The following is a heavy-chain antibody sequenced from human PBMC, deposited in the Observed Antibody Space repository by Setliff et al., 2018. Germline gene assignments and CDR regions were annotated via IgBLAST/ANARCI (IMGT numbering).Heavy chain of an antibody. J-gene: IGHJ3*02. CDR3: AREGEGSTFFPLDAFDI. CDR1: GYTFSSYA. D-gene: IGHD3-16*01. V-gene: IGHV7-4-1*02. Sequence: ASVKVSCKASGYTFSSYAMNWVRRAPGQGLEWMGWISTNTGNPTYAQGFTGRFVFSLDTSVSTAYLQISSLKAEDTAVYYCAREGEGSTFFPLDAFDIWGQGTMVTVSS. CDR2: ISTNTGNP.